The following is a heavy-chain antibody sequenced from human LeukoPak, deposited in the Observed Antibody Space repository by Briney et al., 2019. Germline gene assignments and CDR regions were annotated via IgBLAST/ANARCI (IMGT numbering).Heavy chain of an antibody. CDR3: ARSSIAAAGPLDY. J-gene: IGHJ4*02. V-gene: IGHV3-21*01. Sequence: GGALRLSCAASGFTFSRYSMNWVRQAPGKGVEGGSSISSSSSYIYYADSVKGGFTISRDNDKNSLYLQMNTLSAEDTAVSYCARSSIAAAGPLDYWGQGTLVTVSS. CDR2: ISSSSSYI. D-gene: IGHD6-13*01. CDR1: GFTFSRYS.